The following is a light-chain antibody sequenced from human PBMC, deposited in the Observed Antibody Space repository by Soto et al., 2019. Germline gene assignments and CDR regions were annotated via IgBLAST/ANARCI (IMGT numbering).Light chain of an antibody. J-gene: IGKJ1*01. Sequence: DIPMTQSPSTLSASVGDRVTITCRASQSISSWLAWYQEKVGKAPKLLIYKTSTLESGVPLRFSGSGSGTEFTLTISSLQPDDFATYYCQQYNSYSPSFGQGTKVEIK. CDR3: QQYNSYSPS. CDR2: KTS. V-gene: IGKV1-5*03. CDR1: QSISSW.